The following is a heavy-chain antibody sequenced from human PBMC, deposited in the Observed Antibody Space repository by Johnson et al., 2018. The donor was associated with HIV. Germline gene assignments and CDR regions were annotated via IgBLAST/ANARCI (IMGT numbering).Heavy chain of an antibody. CDR2: INWNGGST. D-gene: IGHD3-16*02. V-gene: IGHV3-20*04. CDR3: TTVKNAYIWGSYRSDAFDF. CDR1: GFTFDDYG. J-gene: IGHJ3*01. Sequence: VQLVESGGSVVLPGGSLRLSCAASGFTFDDYGMSWVRQAPGKGLEWVSGINWNGGSTGYADSVKGRFTISRDNAKNSLYLQMISLKTEDTAVYFCTTVKNAYIWGSYRSDAFDFWGQGTMVTVSS.